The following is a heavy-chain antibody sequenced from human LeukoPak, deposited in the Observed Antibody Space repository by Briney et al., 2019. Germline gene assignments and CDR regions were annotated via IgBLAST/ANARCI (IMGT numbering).Heavy chain of an antibody. V-gene: IGHV4-59*01. D-gene: IGHD2-2*01. CDR2: VYFSGST. Sequence: SETLSLTCTVSGGSINGFYWNWIRQSPGKGLEWIGHVYFSGSTNHNPSLNSRVGISVDTSKNQFSLKMTSVTAADTAVYYCARGEALRQHYGLDVWGQGTTVTVSS. J-gene: IGHJ6*02. CDR1: GGSINGFY. CDR3: ARGEALRQHYGLDV.